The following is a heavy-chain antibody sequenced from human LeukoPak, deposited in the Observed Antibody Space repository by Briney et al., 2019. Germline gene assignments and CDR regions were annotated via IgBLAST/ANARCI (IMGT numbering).Heavy chain of an antibody. CDR2: IYPGDSDT. CDR1: GYSFISYW. J-gene: IGHJ4*02. D-gene: IGHD1-14*01. V-gene: IGHV5-51*01. CDR3: ARPYNRYYFDY. Sequence: GESLKISCKGSGYSFISYWIGWVRQMPGKGLEWMGIIYPGDSDTTYSPSFQGQVTISADKSIGTAYLQWSSLKASDTAMYYCARPYNRYYFDYWGQGTLVTVSS.